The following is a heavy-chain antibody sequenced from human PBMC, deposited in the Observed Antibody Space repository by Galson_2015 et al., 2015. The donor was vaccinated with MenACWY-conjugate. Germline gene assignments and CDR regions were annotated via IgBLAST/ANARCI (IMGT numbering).Heavy chain of an antibody. D-gene: IGHD3-10*01. CDR1: GDSVSSNSAA. CDR3: AGGGSAYEVSDRGWFDP. V-gene: IGHV6-1*01. J-gene: IGHJ5*02. Sequence: CAISGDSVSSNSAAWNWIRLSPSRGLEWLGRTYYRSKWYNDYAVSVKSRITINPDTSKNQFSLQLNSVTPEDTAVYYCAGGGSAYEVSDRGWFDPWGQGTLVTVSS. CDR2: TYYRSKWYN.